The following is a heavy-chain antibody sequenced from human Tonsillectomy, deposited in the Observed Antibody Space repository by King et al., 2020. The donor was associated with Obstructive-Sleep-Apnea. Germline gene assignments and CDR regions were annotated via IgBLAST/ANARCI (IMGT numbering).Heavy chain of an antibody. CDR2: ISGLSSSI. J-gene: IGHJ3*01. CDR1: GFTLSTYR. Sequence: VQLVESGGGLVLPGGSLRLSCAASGFTLSTYRMNWVRQAPGKGLEWVSYISGLSSSIFYAGSVKGRFTISRDNAKNSLHLLMNNLRVEDTAVYYCARDHGDDILTGYRIPDAFDLWGQGTRDTVSS. V-gene: IGHV3-48*04. D-gene: IGHD3-9*01. CDR3: ARDHGDDILTGYRIPDAFDL.